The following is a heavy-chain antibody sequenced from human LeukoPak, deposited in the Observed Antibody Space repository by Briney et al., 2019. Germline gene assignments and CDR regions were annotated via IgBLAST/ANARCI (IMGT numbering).Heavy chain of an antibody. D-gene: IGHD6-13*01. CDR2: ISSSSSYT. CDR3: ARDSQAAAGTEFDY. CDR1: GFTFSDYY. Sequence: PGGSLRLSCAASGFTFSDYYMSWIRQAPGKGLEWVSYISSSSSYTNYADSVKGRFIISRDNAKNSLYLQMNSLRAEDTAVYYCARDSQAAAGTEFDYWGQGTLVTVSS. V-gene: IGHV3-11*06. J-gene: IGHJ4*02.